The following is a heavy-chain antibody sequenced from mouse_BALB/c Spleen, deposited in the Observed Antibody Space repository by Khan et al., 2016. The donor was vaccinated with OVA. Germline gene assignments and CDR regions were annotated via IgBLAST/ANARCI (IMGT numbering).Heavy chain of an antibody. J-gene: IGHJ3*01. CDR2: ISPGSGDT. V-gene: IGHV1-77*01. D-gene: IGHD1-2*01. CDR1: GYTFTDYY. CDR3: ARRNYFGYTFAY. Sequence: QVLLQQSGAELARPGASVKLSCKASGYTFTDYYINWVKQRTGQGLEWIGEISPGSGDTYYNEKFKGKATLTADKSSTTAYMQLSSLTSEASAVYFCARRNYFGYTFAYWGQGTLVTVSA.